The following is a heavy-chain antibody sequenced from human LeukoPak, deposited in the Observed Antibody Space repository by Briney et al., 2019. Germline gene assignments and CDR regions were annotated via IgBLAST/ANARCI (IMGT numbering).Heavy chain of an antibody. J-gene: IGHJ4*02. CDR3: ARERTVSIAAAGTFDY. CDR2: IYYSGST. Sequence: SETLSLTCTVSGGSISSYYWGWIRQPPGKGLEWIGSIYYSGSTYYNPSLKSRVTISVDTSKNQFSLKLSSVTAADTAVYYCARERTVSIAAAGTFDYWGQGTLVTVSS. V-gene: IGHV4-39*07. D-gene: IGHD6-13*01. CDR1: GGSISSYY.